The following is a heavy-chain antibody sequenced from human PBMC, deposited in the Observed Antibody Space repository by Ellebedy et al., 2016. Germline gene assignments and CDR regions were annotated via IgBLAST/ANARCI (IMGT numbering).Heavy chain of an antibody. D-gene: IGHD2-15*01. CDR2: ISYDGSNK. CDR3: RVGHYSNV. Sequence: GESLKISXAASGFTFSSYAMHWVRQAPGKGLEWVAVISYDGSNKYYADSVKGRFTISRDNSKNTLYLQMNSLRAEDTAVYYCRVGHYSNVWGQGTRVTVSS. CDR1: GFTFSSYA. V-gene: IGHV3-30*04. J-gene: IGHJ4*02.